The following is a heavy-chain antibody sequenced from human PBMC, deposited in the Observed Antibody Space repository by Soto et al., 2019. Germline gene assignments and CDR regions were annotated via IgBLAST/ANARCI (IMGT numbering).Heavy chain of an antibody. D-gene: IGHD6-13*01. V-gene: IGHV1-2*04. CDR2: INPNSGGT. CDR3: ARDRNSARGSSSWALMDV. J-gene: IGHJ6*04. CDR1: GYTFTGYY. Sequence: ASVKVSCKASGYTFTGYYMHWVRQAPGQGLEWMGWINPNSGGTNYAQKFQGWVTMTRDTSISTAYMELSRLRSDDTAVYYCARDRNSARGSSSWALMDVWGKGTTVTVPS.